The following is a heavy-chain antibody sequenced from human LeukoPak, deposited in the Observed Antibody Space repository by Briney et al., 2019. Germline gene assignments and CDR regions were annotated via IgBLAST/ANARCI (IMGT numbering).Heavy chain of an antibody. CDR1: GGSISSSNW. CDR3: ARQGGYDDFDY. V-gene: IGHV4-4*02. J-gene: IGHJ4*02. Sequence: SETLSLTCAVSGGSISSSNWWSWVRQPPGKGLEWIGYIYYSGSTNYNPSLKSRVTISVDTSKNQFSLKLSSVTAADTAVYYCARQGGYDDFDYWGQGTLVTVSS. CDR2: IYYSGST. D-gene: IGHD5-12*01.